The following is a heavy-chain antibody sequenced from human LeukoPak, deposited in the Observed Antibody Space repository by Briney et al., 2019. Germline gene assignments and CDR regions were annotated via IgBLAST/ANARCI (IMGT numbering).Heavy chain of an antibody. CDR2: IYHSGST. V-gene: IGHV4-38-2*01. J-gene: IGHJ4*02. D-gene: IGHD1-20*01. CDR3: ARQNRANWNYFDY. CDR1: GYSISSGYY. Sequence: PETLSLTCAVSGYSISSGYYWGWIRPPPGKRLEWIGSIYHSGSTYYNPSLKSRVTISVDTSKDQFSLKLSSVTAADTAVYYCARQNRANWNYFDYWGQGTLVTVSS.